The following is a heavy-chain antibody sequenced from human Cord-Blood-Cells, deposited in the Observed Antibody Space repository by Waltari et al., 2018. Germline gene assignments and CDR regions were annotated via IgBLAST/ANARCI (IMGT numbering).Heavy chain of an antibody. CDR3: ARVSLGIGLADFDY. CDR2: INHSGST. Sequence: QVQLQQWGAGLLKPSETLSLTCAVYGGSFSGYYWSWIRQPPGKGLEWIGEINHSGSTNYNPSLKSRVTISVDTSKNQVSLELRSVTAADTAVYDCARVSLGIGLADFDYWGQGTLVTVSS. D-gene: IGHD6-19*01. CDR1: GGSFSGYY. V-gene: IGHV4-34*01. J-gene: IGHJ4*02.